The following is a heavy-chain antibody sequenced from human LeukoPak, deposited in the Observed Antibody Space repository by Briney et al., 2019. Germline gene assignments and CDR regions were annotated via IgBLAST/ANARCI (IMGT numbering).Heavy chain of an antibody. CDR2: ISSSSSYI. CDR1: GGSISSSS. J-gene: IGHJ4*02. CDR3: ARELRDYFDY. D-gene: IGHD2-15*01. V-gene: IGHV3-21*01. Sequence: ETLSLTCTVSGGSISSSSYYWGWIRQAPGKGLEWVSSISSSSSYIYYADSVKGRFTISRDNAKNSLYLQMNSLRAEDTAVYYCARELRDYFDYWGQGTLVTVSS.